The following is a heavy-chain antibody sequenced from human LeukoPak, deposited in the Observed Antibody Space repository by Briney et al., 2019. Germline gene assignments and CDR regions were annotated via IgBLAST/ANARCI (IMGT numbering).Heavy chain of an antibody. CDR1: GFTFSNYG. Sequence: GRSLRLSCAASGFTFSNYGMHWVRQAPGKGLEWVAAISYDGSNKYYADSLKGRFTISRDNSKNTLYLQMNSLRAEDTAVYYCAKDKIVGSTGWYYFDYWGQGTLVTVSS. V-gene: IGHV3-30*18. CDR3: AKDKIVGSTGWYYFDY. CDR2: ISYDGSNK. J-gene: IGHJ4*02. D-gene: IGHD6-19*01.